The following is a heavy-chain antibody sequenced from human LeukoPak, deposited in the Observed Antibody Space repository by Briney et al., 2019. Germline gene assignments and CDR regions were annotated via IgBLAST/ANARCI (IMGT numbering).Heavy chain of an antibody. D-gene: IGHD3-22*01. Sequence: ASVKVSCKASGGTFSSYAFSWVRQAPGQGLEWMGGIIPIFGTANYAQKFQGRVTITTDESTSTAYMELSSLRSEDTAVYYCASSSGRTDYYYYMDVWGKGTTVTVSS. CDR3: ASSSGRTDYYYYMDV. V-gene: IGHV1-69*05. CDR2: IIPIFGTA. CDR1: GGTFSSYA. J-gene: IGHJ6*03.